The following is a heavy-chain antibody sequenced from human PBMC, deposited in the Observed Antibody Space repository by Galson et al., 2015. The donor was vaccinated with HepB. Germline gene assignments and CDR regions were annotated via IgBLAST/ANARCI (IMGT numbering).Heavy chain of an antibody. Sequence: SVKVSCKVSGYTLTELSMHWVRQAPGKGLEWMGGFDPEDGETIYAQKFQGRVTMTEDTSTDTAYMELSSLRSEDTAVYYCATDRPDYYGSGRFDIWGQGTMVTVSS. CDR1: GYTLTELS. V-gene: IGHV1-24*01. J-gene: IGHJ3*02. CDR3: ATDRPDYYGSGRFDI. D-gene: IGHD3-10*01. CDR2: FDPEDGET.